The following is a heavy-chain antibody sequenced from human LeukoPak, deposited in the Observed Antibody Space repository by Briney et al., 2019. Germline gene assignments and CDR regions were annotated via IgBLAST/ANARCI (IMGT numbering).Heavy chain of an antibody. Sequence: ASVTVSCKASGYTFTSYYMHWVRQAPGQGLEWMGIINPSGGSTSYAQKFQGRVTMTRDMSTSTVYMELSSLRSEDTAVYYCARGRYCSSTSCYYFDYWGQGTLVTVSS. CDR2: INPSGGST. J-gene: IGHJ4*02. CDR1: GYTFTSYY. CDR3: ARGRYCSSTSCYYFDY. V-gene: IGHV1-46*01. D-gene: IGHD2-2*01.